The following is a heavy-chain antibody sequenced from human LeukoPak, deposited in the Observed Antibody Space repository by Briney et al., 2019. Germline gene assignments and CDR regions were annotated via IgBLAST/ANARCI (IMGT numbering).Heavy chain of an antibody. D-gene: IGHD3-22*01. CDR3: ARVLLSSGSST. J-gene: IGHJ5*02. V-gene: IGHV4-59*01. Sequence: SETLSLTCSVSGASISGYYYNWIRQPPGKGLEWIGYVYYSGITNFNPSLKSRVTMSVDTSKNQFSLKVSSVTAADMAVYYCARVLLSSGSSTWGQGTLVTASS. CDR2: VYYSGIT. CDR1: GASISGYY.